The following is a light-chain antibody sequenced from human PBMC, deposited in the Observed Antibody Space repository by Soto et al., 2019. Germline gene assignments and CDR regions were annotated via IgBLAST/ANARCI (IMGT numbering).Light chain of an antibody. J-gene: IGKJ5*01. Sequence: ETVMTQFPGTLSASPGEGVTLSCRAAQDVTTNFAWYQQKRGQAPRLLIYDISSRATGVPARFSGSGSGTEFTLSISGLQSEDFAVYFCQQYNNWPFSFGQGTRLEIK. CDR2: DIS. CDR1: QDVTTN. V-gene: IGKV3-15*01. CDR3: QQYNNWPFS.